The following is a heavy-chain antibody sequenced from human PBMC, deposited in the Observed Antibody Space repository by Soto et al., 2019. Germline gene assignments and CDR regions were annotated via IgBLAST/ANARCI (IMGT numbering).Heavy chain of an antibody. V-gene: IGHV4-34*01. Sequence: QVQLQQWGAGLLKPSETLSLTCAVYGGSFSGYYWSWIRQPPGKGLEWIGEINHSGSTNYNPSLKSRVSISVDTSHNQFSLTLSSPTASDSVVSYCARPRGAWAVGRFYSDYWGQGTLVTVSS. J-gene: IGHJ4*02. CDR3: ARPRGAWAVGRFYSDY. CDR1: GGSFSGYY. D-gene: IGHD2-15*01. CDR2: INHSGST.